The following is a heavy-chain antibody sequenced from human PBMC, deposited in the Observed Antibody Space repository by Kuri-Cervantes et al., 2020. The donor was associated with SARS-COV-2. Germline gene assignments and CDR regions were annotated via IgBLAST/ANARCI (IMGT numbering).Heavy chain of an antibody. CDR3: ARDNGDRTPDGFDF. V-gene: IGHV1-8*02. Sequence: ASVKVSCKASGYTFTSYDINWVRQATGQGLEWMGWMNPNSGNTGYAQKFQGRVTMTRNTSISTAYMELSSLRSEDSAIYYCARDNGDRTPDGFDFWGQGTMVTVSS. CDR1: GYTFTSYD. CDR2: MNPNSGNT. J-gene: IGHJ3*01. D-gene: IGHD1-14*01.